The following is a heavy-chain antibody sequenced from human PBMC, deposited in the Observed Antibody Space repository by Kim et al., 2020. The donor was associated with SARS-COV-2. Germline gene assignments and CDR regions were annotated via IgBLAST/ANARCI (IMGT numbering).Heavy chain of an antibody. CDR3: ARSFMITLGGQGVYFDY. Sequence: VKGRFTSSRDNSKNTLYLQMSSLRAEDTAVYYCARSFMITLGGQGVYFDYWGQGTLVTVSS. D-gene: IGHD3-16*01. V-gene: IGHV3-30*07. J-gene: IGHJ4*02.